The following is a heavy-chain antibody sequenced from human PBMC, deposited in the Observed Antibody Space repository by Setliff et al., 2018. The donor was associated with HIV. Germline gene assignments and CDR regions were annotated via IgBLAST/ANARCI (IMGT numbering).Heavy chain of an antibody. CDR3: ARPLTTSYNFWGDAFSI. CDR2: IYHSGSS. Sequence: KPSETLSLTCDVSGYSISSGYYWGWIRQSPGKGLEWIVTIYHSGSSNYNPSLKSRVTISVDTSKNQFSLMLGSMTAADTAVYYCARPLTTSYNFWGDAFSIWGQGTMVTVSS. J-gene: IGHJ3*02. CDR1: GYSISSGYY. D-gene: IGHD3-3*01. V-gene: IGHV4-38-2*01.